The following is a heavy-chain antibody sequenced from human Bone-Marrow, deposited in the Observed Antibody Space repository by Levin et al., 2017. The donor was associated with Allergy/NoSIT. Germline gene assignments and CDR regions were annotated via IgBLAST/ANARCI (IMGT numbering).Heavy chain of an antibody. D-gene: IGHD1-1*01. J-gene: IGHJ4*02. CDR2: ISSSSGDI. V-gene: IGHV3-21*01. CDR3: AREGSGTMSRDY. Sequence: ETLSLTCAASGFTFSNYGMNWVRQAPGKGLEWVSSISSSSGDIYYADSVKGRFTISRDNAKNSLFLQINSLRTEDTAVYYCAREGSGTMSRDYWGQGTLVTVSS. CDR1: GFTFSNYG.